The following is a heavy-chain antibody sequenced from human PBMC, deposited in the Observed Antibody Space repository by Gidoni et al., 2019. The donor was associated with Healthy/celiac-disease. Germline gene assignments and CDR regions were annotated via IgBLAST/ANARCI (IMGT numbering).Heavy chain of an antibody. V-gene: IGHV3-11*01. J-gene: IGHJ4*02. CDR2: ISSSGSTI. CDR3: ARDPLRYNWNYEGY. CDR1: GFTFSDYY. D-gene: IGHD1-7*01. Sequence: VQLVASGGGLVKPGGSLSISCDASGFTFSDYYMSWISQAPGMGLEWVTYISSSGSTIYYADSGKGRCTISRDNAKNALYLQRNSLRAEETAVYYCARDPLRYNWNYEGYWGQGTLVTVSS.